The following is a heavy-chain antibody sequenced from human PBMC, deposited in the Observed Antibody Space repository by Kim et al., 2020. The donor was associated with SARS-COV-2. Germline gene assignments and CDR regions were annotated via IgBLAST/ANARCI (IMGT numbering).Heavy chain of an antibody. Sequence: GGSLRLSCAASGFTVSSNYMSWVRQAPGKGLEWVSVIYSGGSTYYADSAKGRFTIPRDNSKNTLYLQMNSLRAEDTAVCYCARVNKKQWLSYGMDVWGQGTTVTDSS. CDR2: IYSGGST. V-gene: IGHV3-66*01. CDR3: ARVNKKQWLSYGMDV. CDR1: GFTVSSNY. D-gene: IGHD6-19*01. J-gene: IGHJ6*02.